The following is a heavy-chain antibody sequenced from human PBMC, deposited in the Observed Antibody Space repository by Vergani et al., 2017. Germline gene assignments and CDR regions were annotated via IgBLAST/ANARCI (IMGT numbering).Heavy chain of an antibody. CDR3: AREGAGMVRGVSRWWDWFDP. CDR2: IYTSGST. V-gene: IGHV4-4*08. D-gene: IGHD3-10*01. CDR1: GGSISSYY. J-gene: IGHJ5*02. Sequence: QVKLQESGPGLVKPSENLSLTCTVSGGSISSYYWSWIRQPPGKGLEWIGYIYTSGSTNYNPSLKSRVTISVDTSKNPFSLKLSSVTAADTAVYYCAREGAGMVRGVSRWWDWFDPWGQGTLVTVSS.